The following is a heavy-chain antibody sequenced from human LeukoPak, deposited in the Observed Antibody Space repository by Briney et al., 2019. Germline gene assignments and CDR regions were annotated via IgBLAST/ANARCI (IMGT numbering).Heavy chain of an antibody. CDR1: GFTFSSYG. CDR2: ISYDGSNK. J-gene: IGHJ4*02. D-gene: IGHD3-22*01. V-gene: IGHV3-30*18. CDR3: AKGHYYDSSGYSTYYFDY. Sequence: GGSLRLSCAASGFTFSSYGMHWVRQAPGKGLEWVAVISYDGSNKYYADSVKGRFTISRDNSKNTLYLQMNSLRAEDTAVYYCAKGHYYDSSGYSTYYFDYWGQGTLVTVSS.